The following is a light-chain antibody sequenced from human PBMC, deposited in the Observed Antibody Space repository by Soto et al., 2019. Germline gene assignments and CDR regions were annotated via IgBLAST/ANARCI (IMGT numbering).Light chain of an antibody. Sequence: DIQLTQSPSFLSASVGDRVTITCRASQGISSYLAWYQQKPGKAPKLLIYAASTLQSGVPSRFSGSGSGTEFTLTISSLQPEDFATYYCQQLNSSPFTFGSGTKVDIK. CDR3: QQLNSSPFT. CDR1: QGISSY. V-gene: IGKV1-9*01. CDR2: AAS. J-gene: IGKJ3*01.